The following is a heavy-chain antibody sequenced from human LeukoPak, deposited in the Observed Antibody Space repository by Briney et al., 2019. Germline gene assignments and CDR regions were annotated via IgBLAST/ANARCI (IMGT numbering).Heavy chain of an antibody. CDR2: IIPIFGTA. D-gene: IGHD3-16*02. J-gene: IGHJ5*02. CDR3: ARDRMITFGGVIVTNWFDP. Sequence: SVKVSCKASGGTFSSYAISWVRQAPGQGLEWMGRIIPIFGTADYAQKFQGRVTITTDESTSTAYMELSSLRSEDTAVYYCARDRMITFGGVIVTNWFDPWGQGTLVTVSS. CDR1: GGTFSSYA. V-gene: IGHV1-69*05.